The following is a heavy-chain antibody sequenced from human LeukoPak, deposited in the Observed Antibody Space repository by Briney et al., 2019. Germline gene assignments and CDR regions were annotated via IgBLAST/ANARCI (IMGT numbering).Heavy chain of an antibody. Sequence: GGSLRLSCVASGFTFSSYGMHWVRQAPGKGLEWVAVISYDGSNKYYADSVKGRFTISRDNSKNTLYLQMNSLRAEDTAVYYCAKDLSYGETYYYYYGMDVWGQGTTVTVSS. J-gene: IGHJ6*02. CDR2: ISYDGSNK. D-gene: IGHD4-17*01. CDR1: GFTFSSYG. CDR3: AKDLSYGETYYYYYGMDV. V-gene: IGHV3-30*18.